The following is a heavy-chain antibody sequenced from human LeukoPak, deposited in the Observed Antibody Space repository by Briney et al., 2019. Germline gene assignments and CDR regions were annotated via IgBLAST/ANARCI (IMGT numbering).Heavy chain of an antibody. J-gene: IGHJ4*02. CDR2: IYYSGST. CDR1: GGSISSYY. V-gene: IGHV4-59*01. D-gene: IGHD6-6*01. CDR3: ARYEWGSSSPYFDY. Sequence: SETLSLTCTVSGGSISSYYWSWIRQPPGKGLEWIGYIYYSGSTNYNPSLKSRVTISVDTSKNQFSLKLSSVTAADTAVYYCARYEWGSSSPYFDYRGQGTLVTVSS.